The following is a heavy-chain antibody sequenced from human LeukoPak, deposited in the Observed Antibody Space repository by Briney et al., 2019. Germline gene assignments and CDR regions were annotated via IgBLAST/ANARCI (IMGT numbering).Heavy chain of an antibody. D-gene: IGHD6-13*01. J-gene: IGHJ5*02. CDR1: GGSISSYY. V-gene: IGHV4-59*01. Sequence: PSETLSLTCTVSGGSISSYYWSWIRQPPGKGLEWIGYIYYSGSTNYNPSLKSRVTISVGTSKNQFSLKLSSVTAADTAVYYCARRIAAAGTAWFDPWGQGTLVTVSS. CDR3: ARRIAAAGTAWFDP. CDR2: IYYSGST.